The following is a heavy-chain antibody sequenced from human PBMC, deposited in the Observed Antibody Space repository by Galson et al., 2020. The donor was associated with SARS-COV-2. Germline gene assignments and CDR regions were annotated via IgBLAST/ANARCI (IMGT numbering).Heavy chain of an antibody. Sequence: SETLSLTCTVSGGSISSSSYYWRWIRQPAGKGLEWIGRIYISERTNYNPSLKSRVTISADTSKNQFSLRLTSVTAADTAVYYCARESRWELYFDYWGQGSLVTVYS. CDR1: GGSISSSSYY. CDR2: IYISERT. V-gene: IGHV4-61*02. J-gene: IGHJ4*02. D-gene: IGHD1-26*01. CDR3: ARESRWELYFDY.